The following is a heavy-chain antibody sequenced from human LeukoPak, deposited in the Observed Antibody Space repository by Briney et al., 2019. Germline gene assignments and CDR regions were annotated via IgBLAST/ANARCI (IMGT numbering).Heavy chain of an antibody. CDR2: VSDNGATT. D-gene: IGHD3-22*01. CDR3: AKEGYYYGSGDAFDI. J-gene: IGHJ3*02. CDR1: GFTFNNFA. V-gene: IGHV3-23*01. Sequence: GGSLRLSCAASGFTFNNFAMSWVREAPGKGLEWVSGVSDNGATTNYADSVKGRFTISRDNSKNTVYLQMNSLRAEDTAIYYCAKEGYYYGSGDAFDIWGQGTMVTVSS.